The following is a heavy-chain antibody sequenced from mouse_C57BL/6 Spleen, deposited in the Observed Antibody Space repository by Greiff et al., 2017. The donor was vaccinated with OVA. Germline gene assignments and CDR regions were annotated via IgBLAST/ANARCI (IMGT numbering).Heavy chain of an antibody. Sequence: QVQLQQSGAELVRPGASVTLSCKASGYTFTDYEMHWVKQTPVHGLEWIGAIDPETGGTAYNQKFKGKAILTADKSSSTAYMELRSLTSEDSAVYYCTRGKLLWPWYFDVWGTGTTVTVSS. CDR1: GYTFTDYE. CDR3: TRGKLLWPWYFDV. CDR2: IDPETGGT. V-gene: IGHV1-15*01. J-gene: IGHJ1*03. D-gene: IGHD2-1*01.